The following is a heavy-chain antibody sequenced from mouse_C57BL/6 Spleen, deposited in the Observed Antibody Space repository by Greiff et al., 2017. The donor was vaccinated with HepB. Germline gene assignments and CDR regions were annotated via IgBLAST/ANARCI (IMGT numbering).Heavy chain of an antibody. V-gene: IGHV1-74*01. CDR3: ANLAYAMDY. J-gene: IGHJ4*01. Sequence: QVHVKQPGAELVKPGASVKVSCKASGYTFTSYWMHWVKQRPGQGLEWIGRIHPSDSDTNYNQKFKGKATLTVDKSSSTAYMQLGSLTSEDSAVYYCANLAYAMDYWGQGTSVTVSS. CDR1: GYTFTSYW. CDR2: IHPSDSDT.